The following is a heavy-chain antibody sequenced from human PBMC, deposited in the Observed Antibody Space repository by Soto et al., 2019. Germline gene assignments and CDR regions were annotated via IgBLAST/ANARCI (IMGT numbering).Heavy chain of an antibody. CDR1: RLIFDDCA. CDR3: AKAGLYCSGGSCYFSVFAY. D-gene: IGHD2-15*01. Sequence: CIASSRLIFDDCAMHLVRKAPGKGLEWVSGISWNSGSIGYEDSVKGRFTISRDNAKNSLYLQMNSLRAEDTALYYCAKAGLYCSGGSCYFSVFAYWGQGTLVTVSS. CDR2: ISWNSGSI. V-gene: IGHV3-9*01. J-gene: IGHJ4*02.